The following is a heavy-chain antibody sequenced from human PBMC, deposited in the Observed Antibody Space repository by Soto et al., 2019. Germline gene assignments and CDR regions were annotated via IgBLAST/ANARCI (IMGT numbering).Heavy chain of an antibody. J-gene: IGHJ3*02. V-gene: IGHV1-2*04. CDR1: GYTFTGYY. Sequence: ASVKVSCKASGYTFTGYYMHWVRQAPGQGLEWMGWINPNSGGTNYAQKFQGWVTMTRDTSISTAYMELSRLRSDDTAVYYCARYCSGGSCYVVGAFDIWGQGTMVTVSS. CDR3: ARYCSGGSCYVVGAFDI. CDR2: INPNSGGT. D-gene: IGHD2-15*01.